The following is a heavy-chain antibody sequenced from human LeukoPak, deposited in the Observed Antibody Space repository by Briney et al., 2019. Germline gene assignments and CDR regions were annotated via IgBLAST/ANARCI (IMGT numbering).Heavy chain of an antibody. V-gene: IGHV4-4*07. CDR2: IYTSGST. CDR3: ARDGFTMVRGEGWFDP. Sequence: KPSETLSLTCTVSGGSISSYYWSWIRQPAGKGLEWIGRIYTSGSTNYNPSLKSRVTMSVDTSKNQFSLKLSSVTAADTAVYYCARDGFTMVRGEGWFDPWGQGTLVTVSS. J-gene: IGHJ5*02. D-gene: IGHD3-10*01. CDR1: GGSISSYY.